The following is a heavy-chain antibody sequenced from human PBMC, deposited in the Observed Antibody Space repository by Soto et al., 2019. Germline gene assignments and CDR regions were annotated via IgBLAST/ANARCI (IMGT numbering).Heavy chain of an antibody. CDR1: GFTFSSYA. J-gene: IGHJ6*02. D-gene: IGHD6-19*01. V-gene: IGHV3-30-3*01. CDR2: ISYDGSNK. CDR3: ARDHSSGWYDGGYYYYYGMDV. Sequence: GGSLRLSCAASGFTFSSYAMHWVRQAPGKGLEWVAVISYDGSNKYYADSVKGRFTISRDNSKNTLYLQMNSLRAEDTAVYYCARDHSSGWYDGGYYYYYGMDVWGQGTTVTVSS.